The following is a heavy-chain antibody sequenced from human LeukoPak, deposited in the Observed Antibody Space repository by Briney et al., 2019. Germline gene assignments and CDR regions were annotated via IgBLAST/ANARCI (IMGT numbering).Heavy chain of an antibody. CDR1: GFTFSSYS. J-gene: IGHJ4*02. Sequence: PGGSLRLSCVASGFTFSSYSMNWVRQAPGKGLEWVSYISSGRRTIHYADSVKGRFTISRDNSKNSLYLQMNSLRDEDTAVYYCVRDPEALDYWGQGTLVTVSS. CDR2: ISSGRRTI. CDR3: VRDPEALDY. V-gene: IGHV3-48*02.